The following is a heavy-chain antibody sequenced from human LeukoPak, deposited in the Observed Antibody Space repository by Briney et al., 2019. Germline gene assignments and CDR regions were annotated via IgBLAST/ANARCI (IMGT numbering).Heavy chain of an antibody. CDR2: ISGGGGNT. D-gene: IGHD1-20*01. V-gene: IGHV3-23*01. CDR3: ASPVIGRTDY. CDR1: GFTFRSYA. Sequence: GGSLRLSCAASGFTFRSYAINWVRQAPGKGLEWVSAISGGGGNTYYADSVKGRFTISRDNSKNTLYLQMNSLRAEDTAVYYCASPVIGRTDYWGQGTLVTVSS. J-gene: IGHJ4*02.